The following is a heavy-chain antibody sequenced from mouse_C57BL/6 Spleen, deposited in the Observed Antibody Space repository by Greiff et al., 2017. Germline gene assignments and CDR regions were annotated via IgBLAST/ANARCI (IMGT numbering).Heavy chain of an antibody. Sequence: QVQLKQSGAELVRPGASVTLSCKASGYTFTDYEMHWVKQTPVHGREWIGAIDPETGGTAYNQKFEGKAILTADNSSSPAYMELLSLTSEDSAVYYCTRYGYGSSVADWGQGTLVNVSA. V-gene: IGHV1-15*01. CDR2: IDPETGGT. CDR1: GYTFTDYE. CDR3: TRYGYGSSVAD. J-gene: IGHJ3*01. D-gene: IGHD1-3*01.